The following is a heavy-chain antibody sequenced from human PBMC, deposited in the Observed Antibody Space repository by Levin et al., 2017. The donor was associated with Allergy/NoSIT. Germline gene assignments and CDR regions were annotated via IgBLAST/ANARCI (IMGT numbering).Heavy chain of an antibody. J-gene: IGHJ4*02. D-gene: IGHD3-10*01. Sequence: PGGSLRLSCKGSGYSFTSYWISWVRQMPGKGLEWMGRIDPSDSYTNYSPSFQGHVTISADKSISTAYLQWSSLKASDTAMYYCATSIVKYGSGTPQGDYWGQGTLVTVSS. V-gene: IGHV5-10-1*01. CDR3: ATSIVKYGSGTPQGDY. CDR2: IDPSDSYT. CDR1: GYSFTSYW.